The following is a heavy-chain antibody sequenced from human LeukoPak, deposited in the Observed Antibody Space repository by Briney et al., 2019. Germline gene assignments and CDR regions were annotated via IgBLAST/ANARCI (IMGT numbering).Heavy chain of an antibody. Sequence: SETLSLTCTVSGGSISSSSYYWGWIRQPPGKGLEWIGEINHSGSTNYNPSLKSRVTISVDTSKNQFSLKLSSVTAADTAVYYCAREVLNYYYYYMDVWGKGTTVTVSS. CDR2: INHSGST. CDR1: GGSISSSSYY. V-gene: IGHV4-39*07. CDR3: AREVLNYYYYYMDV. J-gene: IGHJ6*03.